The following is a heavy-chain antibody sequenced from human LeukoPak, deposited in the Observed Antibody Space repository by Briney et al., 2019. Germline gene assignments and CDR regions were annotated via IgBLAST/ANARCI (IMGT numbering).Heavy chain of an antibody. CDR3: AKDRRDVLRYFDWYPPIDY. CDR2: ISGSGGST. D-gene: IGHD3-9*01. CDR1: GFTFSSYA. J-gene: IGHJ4*02. V-gene: IGHV3-23*01. Sequence: GGSLRLSCAASGFTFSSYAMSWVRQAPGKGLEWVSAISGSGGSTYYADSVKGRSTISRDNSKNTLYLQMNSLRAEDTAVYYCAKDRRDVLRYFDWYPPIDYWGQGTLVTVSS.